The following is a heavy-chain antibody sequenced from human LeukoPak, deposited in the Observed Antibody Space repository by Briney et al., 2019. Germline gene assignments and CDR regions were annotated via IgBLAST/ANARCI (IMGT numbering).Heavy chain of an antibody. CDR3: ARRRDLYSGSYYPFDY. J-gene: IGHJ4*02. Sequence: GESLKISCKGTGYSFTSYWIGWVRQMPGKGLKWMGIIYPGDSDARYSPSFQGQVTISADKSISTAYLQWSSLKASDTAMYYCARRRDLYSGSYYPFDYWGQGTLVTVSS. D-gene: IGHD1-26*01. CDR1: GYSFTSYW. V-gene: IGHV5-51*01. CDR2: IYPGDSDA.